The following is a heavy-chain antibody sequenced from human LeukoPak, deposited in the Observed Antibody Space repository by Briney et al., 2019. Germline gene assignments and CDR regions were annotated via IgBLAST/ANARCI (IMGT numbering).Heavy chain of an antibody. V-gene: IGHV3-33*01. D-gene: IGHD3-22*01. CDR1: GFTFSNYG. CDR2: IWYDGSNK. J-gene: IGHJ4*02. Sequence: GGSLRLSCAASGFTFSNYGMHWVRQAPGKGLEWVAVIWYDGSNKYYGDSVKGRFTISRDNSKNTLYLQMNSLRAEDTAVYYCATPLDYYDRSDSHQGGDWGQGTLVTVSS. CDR3: ATPLDYYDRSDSHQGGD.